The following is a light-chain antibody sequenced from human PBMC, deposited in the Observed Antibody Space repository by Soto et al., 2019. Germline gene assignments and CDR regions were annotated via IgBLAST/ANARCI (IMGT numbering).Light chain of an antibody. J-gene: IGLJ1*01. CDR3: CSYAGSNYV. CDR1: SSDVGGYHY. CDR2: DVS. Sequence: QSALTQPRSVSGSPGQSVTISCTGTSSDVGGYHYVSWYQQHPGKAPKLMIYDVSKRPSGVPDRFSGSKSGNTDYLTISGIQAEDEADYYCCSYAGSNYVFGTGTKLTVL. V-gene: IGLV2-11*01.